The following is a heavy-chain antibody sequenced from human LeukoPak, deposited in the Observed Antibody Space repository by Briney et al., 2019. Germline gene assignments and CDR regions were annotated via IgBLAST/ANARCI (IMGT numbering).Heavy chain of an antibody. CDR2: VSSSSSYK. Sequence: AGSLRLSCAASGFTVSNCPINWVREATPKGLERVSSVSSSSSYKDYGDSVRGRFTISRDNAKNSLYLQINSLRAEDTAVYYCARDPAYCGGDCYSVYQDAFDIWGQGTRVTVSS. J-gene: IGHJ3*02. CDR1: GFTVSNCP. D-gene: IGHD2-21*02. V-gene: IGHV3-21*01. CDR3: ARDPAYCGGDCYSVYQDAFDI.